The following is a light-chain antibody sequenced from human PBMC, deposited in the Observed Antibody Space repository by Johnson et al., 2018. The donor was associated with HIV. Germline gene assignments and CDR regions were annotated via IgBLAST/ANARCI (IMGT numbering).Light chain of an antibody. J-gene: IGLJ1*01. CDR2: ENN. CDR3: GTWDSSRRRV. CDR1: SSNIGNNY. V-gene: IGLV1-51*02. Sequence: QSVLTQPPSVSAAPGQKVTISCSGSSSNIGNNYVSWYRQLPGTAPKLLIYENNKRPSGIPDRFSGSKSGTSATLGITGLQTGAEADYYCGTWDSSRRRVFGSGTKVTVL.